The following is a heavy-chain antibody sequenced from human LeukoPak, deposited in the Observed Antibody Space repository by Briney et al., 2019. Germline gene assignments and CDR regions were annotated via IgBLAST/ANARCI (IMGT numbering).Heavy chain of an antibody. Sequence: ASVKVSCKASGYTFTGYYMHWVRQAPGQGLEWVGWINPNSGGTNYAQKFQGRVTMTRDTSISTAYMELSRLRSDDTAVYYCARAYCGGSCSEAIDYWGQGTLVTVSS. J-gene: IGHJ4*02. CDR1: GYTFTGYY. D-gene: IGHD2-15*01. CDR2: INPNSGGT. CDR3: ARAYCGGSCSEAIDY. V-gene: IGHV1-2*02.